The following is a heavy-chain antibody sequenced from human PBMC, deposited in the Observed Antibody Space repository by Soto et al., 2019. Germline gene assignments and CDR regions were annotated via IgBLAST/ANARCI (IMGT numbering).Heavy chain of an antibody. CDR2: IYYSGST. CDR3: ARTFRGADYSYDVFDF. CDR1: GGSISTSSYF. J-gene: IGHJ3*01. D-gene: IGHD3-16*01. V-gene: IGHV4-39*01. Sequence: QLQLQESGPGLVKPSETLSLTCTVSGGSISTSSYFWGWIRQPPGKGLEWIGTIYYSGSTYYNPSLKSRLTISVDTSKNQFSLKLSSVTAADTGVYYCARTFRGADYSYDVFDFWGQGTMVTVSS.